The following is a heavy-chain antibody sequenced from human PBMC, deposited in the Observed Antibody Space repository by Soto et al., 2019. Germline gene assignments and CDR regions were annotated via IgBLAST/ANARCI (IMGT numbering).Heavy chain of an antibody. CDR1: GGSFSDYY. Sequence: QVQLQQWGAGLLKPSETPSLTCTVYGGSFSDYYWSWIRQPPGKGLEWIGEINHSGSTNYNPSLKSRVTISVDTSKNQFFLKLSSVTAADTAVYYCATSGIGDYWGQGTLVTVSS. D-gene: IGHD3-10*01. V-gene: IGHV4-34*01. J-gene: IGHJ4*02. CDR2: INHSGST. CDR3: ATSGIGDY.